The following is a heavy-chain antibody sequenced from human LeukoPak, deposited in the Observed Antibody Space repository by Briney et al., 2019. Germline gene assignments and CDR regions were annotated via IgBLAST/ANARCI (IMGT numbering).Heavy chain of an antibody. CDR3: ARRPQDFWSGYYAP. D-gene: IGHD3-3*01. CDR1: RYSFTSYW. CDR2: IYPGDSDT. Sequence: GESLKISCKGCRYSFTSYWIGWVRQMPGKGLEWMGIIYPGDSDTRYSPSFQGQVTISADKSISTAYLQWSSLKASDTAMYYCARRPQDFWSGYYAPWGQGTLVTVSS. J-gene: IGHJ5*02. V-gene: IGHV5-51*01.